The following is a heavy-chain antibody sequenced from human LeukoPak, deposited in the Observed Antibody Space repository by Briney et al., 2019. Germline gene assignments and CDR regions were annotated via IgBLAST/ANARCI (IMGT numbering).Heavy chain of an antibody. CDR2: IYYSGST. CDR3: ARSGYSSSWYYPRHYYYYMDV. D-gene: IGHD6-13*01. CDR1: GGSISSYY. V-gene: IGHV4-59*01. Sequence: KSSETLSLTCTVSGGSISSYYWSWIRQPPGKGLEWIGYIYYSGSTNYNPSLKSRVTISVDTSKNQFSLKLSSVTAADTAVYYCARSGYSSSWYYPRHYYYYMDVWGKGTTVTVSS. J-gene: IGHJ6*03.